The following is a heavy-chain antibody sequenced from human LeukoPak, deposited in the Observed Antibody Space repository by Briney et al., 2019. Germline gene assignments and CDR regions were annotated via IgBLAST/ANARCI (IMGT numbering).Heavy chain of an antibody. D-gene: IGHD1-1*01. CDR3: ASLGN. CDR1: GFPFSNFW. V-gene: IGHV3-7*01. J-gene: IGHJ4*02. CDR2: IKQDGSEK. Sequence: GGSLRLSCATSGFPFSNFWMNWVRQAPGKGLEWVANIKQDGSEKFYVDSVKGRFTISRDNAKNSLYLQMNSLRADDTAVYYCASLGNWGQGTLVTVSS.